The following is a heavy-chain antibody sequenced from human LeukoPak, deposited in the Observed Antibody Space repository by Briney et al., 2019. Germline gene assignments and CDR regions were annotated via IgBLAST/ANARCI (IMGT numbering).Heavy chain of an antibody. CDR3: AGKDGYKPDDAFDI. Sequence: SEPLSLTCTVSGGSISSYYWSWIRQPPGKGLEWIGYICYSGSTNYNPSLKSRVTISVDTSKNQFSLKLSSVTAADTAVYYCAGKDGYKPDDAFDIWGQGTMVTVSS. CDR2: ICYSGST. CDR1: GGSISSYY. J-gene: IGHJ3*02. D-gene: IGHD5-24*01. V-gene: IGHV4-59*08.